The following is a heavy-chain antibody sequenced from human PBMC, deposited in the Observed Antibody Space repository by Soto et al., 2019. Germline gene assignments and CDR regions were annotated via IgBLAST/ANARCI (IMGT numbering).Heavy chain of an antibody. D-gene: IGHD1-26*01. V-gene: IGHV4-39*01. CDR2: VHYSGGA. CDR1: GGSIRGSPYY. Sequence: PSETLSLTCTVSGGSIRGSPYYWGWIRQSPGKGLEWIGSVHYSGGANSNPSLGSRVTISVDTSRNQFSLKLFYVTAADTAVYYCTRRPVYSGNRESDSWGQGTLVTVSS. J-gene: IGHJ4*02. CDR3: TRRPVYSGNRESDS.